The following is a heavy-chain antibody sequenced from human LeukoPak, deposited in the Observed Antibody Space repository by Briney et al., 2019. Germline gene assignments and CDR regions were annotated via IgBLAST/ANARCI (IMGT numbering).Heavy chain of an antibody. CDR3: ARDASSHP. J-gene: IGHJ5*02. CDR2: ISSSSSTI. Sequence: PGGSLRLSCAASGFTFSSYSMNWVRQAPGKGLEWVSYISSSSSTIYHADSVKGRFTISRDNAKNSLYLQMNSLRAEDTAVYYCARDASSHPWGQGTLVTVSS. D-gene: IGHD6-13*01. CDR1: GFTFSSYS. V-gene: IGHV3-48*01.